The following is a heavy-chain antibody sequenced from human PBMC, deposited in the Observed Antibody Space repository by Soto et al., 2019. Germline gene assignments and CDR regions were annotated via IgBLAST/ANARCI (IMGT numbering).Heavy chain of an antibody. V-gene: IGHV4-30-2*01. CDR3: ARGALLDP. CDR1: DIYS. Sequence: DIYSWNWIRQPPGKGLEWIGYIYHSGSTYYNPSLKSRVTISVDRSKNQFSLKLSSVTAADTAVYYCARGALLDPWGQGTLVTVSS. CDR2: IYHSGST. J-gene: IGHJ5*02.